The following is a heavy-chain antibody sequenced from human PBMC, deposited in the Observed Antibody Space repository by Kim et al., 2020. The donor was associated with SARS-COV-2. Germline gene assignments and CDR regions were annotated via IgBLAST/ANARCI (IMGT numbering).Heavy chain of an antibody. Sequence: GGSLRLSCAASGFTFSNYYMSWVRQAPEGLEWVASIKQDGSEKYYVDSVKGRFTISRDNAKNSLYLQMNSLRAEDTAVYYCARTGGMDGWGQGTTVTVS. CDR3: ARTGGMDG. CDR1: GFTFSNYY. CDR2: IKQDGSEK. V-gene: IGHV3-7*03. J-gene: IGHJ6*01.